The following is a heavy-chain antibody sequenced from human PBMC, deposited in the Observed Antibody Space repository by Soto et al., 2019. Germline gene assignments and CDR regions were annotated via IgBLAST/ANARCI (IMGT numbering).Heavy chain of an antibody. V-gene: IGHV4-59*01. CDR1: GGSISSYY. Sequence: PSETLSLTCTVSGGSISSYYWSWIRQPPGNGLEWIGYIYYSGSTNYNPSLKSRVTISVDTSKNQFSLKLSSVTAADTAVYYCARAREKKTYYDFWSGYYTYYYYGMDVWGQGTTVTVSS. D-gene: IGHD3-3*01. J-gene: IGHJ6*02. CDR2: IYYSGST. CDR3: ARAREKKTYYDFWSGYYTYYYYGMDV.